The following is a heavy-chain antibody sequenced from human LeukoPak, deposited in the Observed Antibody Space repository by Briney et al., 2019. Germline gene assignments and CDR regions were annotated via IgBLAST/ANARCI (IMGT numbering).Heavy chain of an antibody. J-gene: IGHJ5*02. D-gene: IGHD6-13*01. V-gene: IGHV1-2*02. CDR1: GYTFTGYY. Sequence: GASVKVSCKASGYTFTGYYIHWVRQAPGQGLEWMGWMNPKNGGSSYAQNFEGRVTMTRETSITTAYMELSSLRFDDTAIYYCAREGGQIAAARLHRWGQGTLVTVSS. CDR3: AREGGQIAAARLHR. CDR2: MNPKNGGS.